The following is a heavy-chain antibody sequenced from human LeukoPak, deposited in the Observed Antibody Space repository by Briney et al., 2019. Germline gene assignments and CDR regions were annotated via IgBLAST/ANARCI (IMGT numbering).Heavy chain of an antibody. CDR3: ARDGGDIKREYFDY. Sequence: SETLSLTCAVSGYSISSGYYWGWIRQPPGKGLEWIGSMYHSGSTYYNPSLKSRVTISVDTSKNQFSLKLSSVTAADTAVYYCARDGGDIKREYFDYWGQGTLVTVSS. CDR1: GYSISSGYY. D-gene: IGHD3-3*01. V-gene: IGHV4-38-2*02. J-gene: IGHJ4*02. CDR2: MYHSGST.